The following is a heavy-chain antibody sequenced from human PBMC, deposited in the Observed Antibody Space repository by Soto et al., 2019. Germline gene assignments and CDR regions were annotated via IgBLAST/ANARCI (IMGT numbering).Heavy chain of an antibody. J-gene: IGHJ4*02. D-gene: IGHD6-6*01. V-gene: IGHV1-69*06. CDR1: GGTFSSYG. CDR3: ARLGYSSSDY. CDR2: IIPIFGTA. Sequence: SVKVSCKASGGTFSSYGISWVRQAPGQGLEWMGGIIPIFGTANYAQKFQGRVTITADKSASTAYMELSSLRSEDTAVYYCARLGYSSSDYWGQGTLVTVSS.